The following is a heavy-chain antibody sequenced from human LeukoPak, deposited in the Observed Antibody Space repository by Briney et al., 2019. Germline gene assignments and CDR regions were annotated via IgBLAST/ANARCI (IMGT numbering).Heavy chain of an antibody. J-gene: IGHJ5*02. Sequence: GGSLRLSCAASGFTFSSYAMHWVRQAPGKGLEWVAVISYDGSNKYYADSVKGRFTISRDNSKNTLYLQMNSLRAEDTAVYYCARGPYYYDSSENWFDPWGQGTLVTVPS. V-gene: IGHV3-30-3*01. CDR3: ARGPYYYDSSENWFDP. CDR2: ISYDGSNK. D-gene: IGHD3-22*01. CDR1: GFTFSSYA.